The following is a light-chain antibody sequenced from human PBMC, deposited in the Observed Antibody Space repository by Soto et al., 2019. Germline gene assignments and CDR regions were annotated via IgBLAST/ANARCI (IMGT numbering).Light chain of an antibody. V-gene: IGLV2-11*01. CDR2: DVS. CDR3: CSYAGKSV. CDR1: SSDGGGYNY. Sequence: QSALTQPRSVSGSAGQSVTISCTGTSSDGGGYNYVSWYQQHPGKAPKLMIYDVSKRTSGVTDRFSGSKSGNTRSQTISGIKAEDEADYYCCSYAGKSVFGGWTQGNVL. J-gene: IGLJ3*02.